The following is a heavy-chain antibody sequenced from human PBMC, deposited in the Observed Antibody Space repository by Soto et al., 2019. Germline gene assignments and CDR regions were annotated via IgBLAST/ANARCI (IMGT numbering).Heavy chain of an antibody. Sequence: QVQLVQSGAEEMKPGASVKVSCKASGYTLTRYSIHWVRQAPGQRLEWMGWINAGNGNTKFSQKFQGRVTITRDTAASTGYMELRGLRSEDTAVYYCAILGTYYFDNSDNYFDCWRQGTLVTVSS. J-gene: IGHJ4*02. D-gene: IGHD3-22*01. V-gene: IGHV1-3*05. CDR3: AILGTYYFDNSDNYFDC. CDR2: INAGNGNT. CDR1: GYTLTRYS.